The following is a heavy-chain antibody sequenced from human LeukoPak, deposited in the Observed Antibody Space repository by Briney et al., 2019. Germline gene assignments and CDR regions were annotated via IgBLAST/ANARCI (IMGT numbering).Heavy chain of an antibody. CDR1: GFTVSSIY. Sequence: GGSLRLSCAASGFTVSSIYMSWVRQAPGKGLEWVSVIYSGGSTYYADSVKGRFTISRDNSKNTLYLQMNSLRAEDTAVYYCAREGDSRDFDYWGQGTLVTVSS. V-gene: IGHV3-53*01. CDR3: AREGDSRDFDY. J-gene: IGHJ4*02. CDR2: IYSGGST. D-gene: IGHD3-16*01.